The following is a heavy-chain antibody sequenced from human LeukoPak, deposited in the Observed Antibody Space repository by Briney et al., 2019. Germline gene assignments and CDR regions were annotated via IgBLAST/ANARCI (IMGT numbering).Heavy chain of an antibody. D-gene: IGHD6-19*01. Sequence: GGSLRLSCAASGFTFSSYAMHWVRQAPGKGLEWVAVIPYDGSNKYYADSVKGRFTISRDNSKNTLYLQMNSLRAEDTAVYYCAKDPSIAVAGTPFFDYWGQGTLVTVSS. CDR1: GFTFSSYA. CDR2: IPYDGSNK. V-gene: IGHV3-30-3*01. J-gene: IGHJ4*02. CDR3: AKDPSIAVAGTPFFDY.